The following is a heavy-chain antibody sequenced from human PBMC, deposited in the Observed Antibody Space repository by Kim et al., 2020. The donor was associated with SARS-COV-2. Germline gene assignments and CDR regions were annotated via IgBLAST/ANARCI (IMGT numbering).Heavy chain of an antibody. J-gene: IGHJ4*02. V-gene: IGHV3-30*01. D-gene: IGHD3-10*01. Sequence: DSVKGRCTISRDNSKDTLYMQVNSLRTEDTAVYYCARDQQNFYGSGTLDYWGQGTLVTVSS. CDR3: ARDQQNFYGSGTLDY.